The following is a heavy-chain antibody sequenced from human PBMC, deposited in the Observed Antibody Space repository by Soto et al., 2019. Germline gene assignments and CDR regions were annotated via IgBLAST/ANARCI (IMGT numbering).Heavy chain of an antibody. J-gene: IGHJ6*02. Sequence: QVQLVQSGAEVKKPGSSVKVSCKASGVTFSSYAISWVRQAPGQGLEWMGGIIPIFGTANYTQNFQGRVTTTADESTTPAYMERTRMTSEDTAIYYCAYITWGYYYYGVDVWGQGTTVTVSS. CDR3: AYITWGYYYYGVDV. D-gene: IGHD3-16*01. CDR2: IIPIFGTA. V-gene: IGHV1-69*12. CDR1: GVTFSSYA.